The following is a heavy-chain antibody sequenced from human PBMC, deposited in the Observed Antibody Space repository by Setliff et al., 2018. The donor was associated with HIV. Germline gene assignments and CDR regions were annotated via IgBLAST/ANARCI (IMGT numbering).Heavy chain of an antibody. J-gene: IGHJ6*03. CDR3: ARGRKRDGYNFYYYYMDV. D-gene: IGHD5-12*01. CDR2: IYYSGST. V-gene: IGHV4-39*07. CDR1: GGSIRSGSYY. Sequence: SETLSLTCSVSGGSIRSGSYYWDWIRQPPGKGLEWIGSIYYSGSTNYNPSLKSRVTISVDTSKNQFSLKLSSVTAADTAVYYCARGRKRDGYNFYYYYMDVWDKGTTVTVSS.